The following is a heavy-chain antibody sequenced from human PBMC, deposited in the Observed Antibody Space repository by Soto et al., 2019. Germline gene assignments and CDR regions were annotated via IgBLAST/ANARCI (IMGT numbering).Heavy chain of an antibody. CDR2: IRPDGSST. Sequence: GGSLRLSCAASGFTFGGFWMHWVRQTPGKGLDWVSHIRPDGSSTRDADSVQGRFINSRDNARGTLYLEMNGLRAEDTAIYYCARDDNWSYDYWGQGVLVTVS. CDR3: ARDDNWSYDY. V-gene: IGHV3-74*01. J-gene: IGHJ4*02. D-gene: IGHD1-1*01. CDR1: GFTFGGFW.